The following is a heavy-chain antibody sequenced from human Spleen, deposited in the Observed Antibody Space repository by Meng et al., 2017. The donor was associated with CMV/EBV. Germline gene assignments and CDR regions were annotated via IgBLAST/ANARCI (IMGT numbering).Heavy chain of an antibody. Sequence: ASVKVSCKASGYTFTAHYMQWVRQAPGQGLEWMGWINPNTGGTHYAQGFEGRVTMTGDTSISTAYMELSSLRSDDTAIYYCARGGYSNWARWFDPWGQGALVTVSS. CDR3: ARGGYSNWARWFDP. J-gene: IGHJ5*02. CDR1: GYTFTAHY. V-gene: IGHV1-2*02. D-gene: IGHD5-12*01. CDR2: INPNTGGT.